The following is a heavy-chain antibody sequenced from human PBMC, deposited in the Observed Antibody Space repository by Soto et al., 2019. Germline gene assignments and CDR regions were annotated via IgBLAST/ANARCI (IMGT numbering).Heavy chain of an antibody. J-gene: IGHJ3*02. CDR2: IIPMLGIR. Sequence: QVQLVQSGAEVKKPGSSVKVSCKDSGGTFSTYSMFWVRQAPGQGLEWMGRIIPMLGIRNYAQRFQDRGTVSADKSTATGHIELRSLRSEDTALYYCTIGSWSGEVFDIWGQGTMVNVSS. V-gene: IGHV1-69*02. D-gene: IGHD2-21*01. CDR3: TIGSWSGEVFDI. CDR1: GGTFSTYS.